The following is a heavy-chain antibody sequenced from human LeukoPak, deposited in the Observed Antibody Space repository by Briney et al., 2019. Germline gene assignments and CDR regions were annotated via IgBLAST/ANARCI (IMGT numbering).Heavy chain of an antibody. Sequence: ASVKVSCKASGYTFTGYYMHWVRQAPGQGLEWMGWINPNSGGTNYAQKFQGRVTMTRDTSISTAYMELSRLRSDDTAVYYCARASGVVVTSAFDIWGQGTMVTVSS. J-gene: IGHJ3*02. D-gene: IGHD3-22*01. CDR2: INPNSGGT. CDR3: ARASGVVVTSAFDI. CDR1: GYTFTGYY. V-gene: IGHV1-2*02.